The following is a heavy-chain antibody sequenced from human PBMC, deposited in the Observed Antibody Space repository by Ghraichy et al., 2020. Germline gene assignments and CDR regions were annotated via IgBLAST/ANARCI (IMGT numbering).Heavy chain of an antibody. CDR3: ARMTHRDGYNFDY. Sequence: SCTVSGGSISSYYWSWIRQPPGKGLEWIGYIYYSGSTNYNPSLKSRVTISVDTSKNQFSLKLSSVTAADTAVYYCARMTHRDGYNFDYWGQGTLVTVSS. CDR1: GGSISSYY. J-gene: IGHJ4*02. D-gene: IGHD5-24*01. V-gene: IGHV4-59*01. CDR2: IYYSGST.